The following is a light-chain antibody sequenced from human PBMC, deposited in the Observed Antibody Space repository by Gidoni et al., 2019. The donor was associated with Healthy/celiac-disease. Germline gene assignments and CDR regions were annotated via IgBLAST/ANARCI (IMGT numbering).Light chain of an antibody. J-gene: IGLJ2*01. V-gene: IGLV1-47*02. Sequence: QSVLTQPPSASVTPGQRVTISCSGSSSNIGSNYVYWYQQLPGTAPQLLIYSNTPRPSGVPDRFSGSKSGTSASLAISGLRSEDEADYYCAAWDDSLSGPVFGGGTKLTVL. CDR3: AAWDDSLSGPV. CDR2: SNT. CDR1: SSNIGSNY.